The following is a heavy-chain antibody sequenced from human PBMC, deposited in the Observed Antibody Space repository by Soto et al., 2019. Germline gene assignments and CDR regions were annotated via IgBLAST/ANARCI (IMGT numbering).Heavy chain of an antibody. J-gene: IGHJ2*01. CDR1: GGSFSGYY. D-gene: IGHD1-20*01. CDR3: ARRAQANWTLWDFDL. V-gene: IGHV4-34*01. Sequence: SETLSLTCAVYGGSFSGYYWSWIRQPPGKGLEWIGEINHIGSTNYNPSLKSRVTISVDTSKNQFSLKLSSVTAADTAVYYCARRAQANWTLWDFDLWGRGTLVTVS. CDR2: INHIGST.